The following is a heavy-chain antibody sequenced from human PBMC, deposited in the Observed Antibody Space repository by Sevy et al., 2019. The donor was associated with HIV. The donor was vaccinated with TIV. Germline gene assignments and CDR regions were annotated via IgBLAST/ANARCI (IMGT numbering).Heavy chain of an antibody. J-gene: IGHJ3*02. CDR2: IWYDGSNK. D-gene: IGHD3-3*01. CDR1: GFTFSSYG. CDR3: ARDKNFWGGYYTGRGGAFDI. V-gene: IGHV3-33*01. Sequence: GGSLRLSCAASGFTFSSYGMHWVRQAPGKGLEWVAVIWYDGSNKYYADSVKGRFTISRDNSKNTLYLQMNSLRAEDTAVYYCARDKNFWGGYYTGRGGAFDIWGQGTMVTVSS.